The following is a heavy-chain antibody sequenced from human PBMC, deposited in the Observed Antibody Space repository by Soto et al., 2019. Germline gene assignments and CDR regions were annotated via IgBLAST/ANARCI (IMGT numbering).Heavy chain of an antibody. CDR3: ARCPIPRGVTSPNWFEP. V-gene: IGHV4-61*01. J-gene: IGHJ5*02. CDR2: LPYTGRT. CDR1: GASVTSGTYC. Sequence: QVQLQESGPGLVKPSETLSLTCSVSGASVTSGTYCWSWIRQSPDKGLEWIGYLPYTGRTSYSPSLKSRVSISVDASKNQFSLRLSSVTAADTAVYYCARCPIPRGVTSPNWFEPWGQGTLASVSS. D-gene: IGHD3-10*01.